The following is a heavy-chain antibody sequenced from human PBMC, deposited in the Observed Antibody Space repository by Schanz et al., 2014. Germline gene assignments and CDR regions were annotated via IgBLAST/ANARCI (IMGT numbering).Heavy chain of an antibody. D-gene: IGHD3-16*01. V-gene: IGHV3-30*02. CDR3: AKGGSSLDD. Sequence: QVQLVESGGGVVQPGRSLRLSCAASGFAFRNYGMHWARQAPGKGLEWVTFIRYDGSKKYYVDSVKGRFTISRDNSKNTLYLNMNSLRVEDTDVYSCAKGGSSLDDWGQGTLVTVSS. CDR2: IRYDGSKK. CDR1: GFAFRNYG. J-gene: IGHJ4*02.